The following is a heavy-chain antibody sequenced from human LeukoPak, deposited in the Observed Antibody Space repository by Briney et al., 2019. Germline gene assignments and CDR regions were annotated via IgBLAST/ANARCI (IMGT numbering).Heavy chain of an antibody. J-gene: IGHJ4*02. Sequence: QTGGSLRLSCAASGFTFSNYAMRWVRQAPGKGLEWVSSISGSGGYTYYADSVKGRFTISRDNSKNTLFLQMNSLRADDTAVYYCARSARLMKGVVEVTALDDWGQGTLVTVSS. CDR3: ARSARLMKGVVEVTALDD. V-gene: IGHV3-23*01. D-gene: IGHD3-3*01. CDR2: ISGSGGYT. CDR1: GFTFSNYA.